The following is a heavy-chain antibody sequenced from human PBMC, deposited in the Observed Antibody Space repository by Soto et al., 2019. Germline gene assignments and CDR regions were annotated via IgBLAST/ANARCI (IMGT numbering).Heavy chain of an antibody. J-gene: IGHJ4*02. D-gene: IGHD3-9*01. CDR1: QVSRSSRR. CDR2: ISGSADST. CDR3: ANLNPPIFAAGDEY. Sequence: RTLRICCAVPQVSRSSRRMTYVRQGPGKGLEWVSAISGSADSTYYADSVKGRFTISRDNSKNTLYLQMSSLRAEDTVLYYGANLNPPIFAAGDEYWGKGT. V-gene: IGHV3-23*01.